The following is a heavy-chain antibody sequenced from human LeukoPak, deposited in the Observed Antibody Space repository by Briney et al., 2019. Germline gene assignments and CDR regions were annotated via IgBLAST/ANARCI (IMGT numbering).Heavy chain of an antibody. CDR1: GFTFSSYA. J-gene: IGHJ4*02. CDR2: ISPSGHTT. V-gene: IGHV3-23*01. Sequence: GGSLRLSCAASGFTFSSYAMSWVRQAPGKGLEWVSAISPSGHTTVYADSVKGRLTISRDNSKNTLYLQMNSLRAEDTAVYYCAKVVVTAKFDYWGQGTLVTVSS. CDR3: AKVVVTAKFDY. D-gene: IGHD2-21*02.